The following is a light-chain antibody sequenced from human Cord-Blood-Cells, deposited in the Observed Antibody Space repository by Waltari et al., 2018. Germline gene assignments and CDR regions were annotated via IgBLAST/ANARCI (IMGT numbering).Light chain of an antibody. Sequence: EIVLTQSPGTLSLSPGERATLSCRASQSVSSSYLAWYQQKPGQAPRLLIYGASSRATGIPDRFSGSGSGTDFTLTISRLEPEDFAVYYCQQYGSSPPTFGQATKVEI. CDR2: GAS. V-gene: IGKV3-20*01. J-gene: IGKJ1*01. CDR3: QQYGSSPPT. CDR1: QSVSSSY.